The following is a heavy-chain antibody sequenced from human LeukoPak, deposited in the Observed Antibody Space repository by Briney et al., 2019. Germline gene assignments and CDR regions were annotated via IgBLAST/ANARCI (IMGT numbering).Heavy chain of an antibody. CDR2: IIPIFGTA. CDR3: ARPDRKYSGYDFGFDY. CDR1: GGTFSSYA. J-gene: IGHJ4*02. V-gene: IGHV1-69*13. D-gene: IGHD5-12*01. Sequence: SVKVSCKASGGTFSSYAISWVRQAPGQGLEWMGGIIPIFGTANYAQKFQGRVTITADESTSTAYMELSSLRSEDKAVYYCARPDRKYSGYDFGFDYWGQGTLVTVSS.